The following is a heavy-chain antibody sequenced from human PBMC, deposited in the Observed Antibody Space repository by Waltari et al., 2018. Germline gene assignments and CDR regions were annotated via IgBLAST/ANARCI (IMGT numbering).Heavy chain of an antibody. CDR1: GYTFTSNF. Sequence: QVQLLQSGAEVKNPGASVKLSCKASGYTFTSNFIHWVRQAPGQGPEWMGVITPSTGGSNYAQRFQGRVTMTSDTSTSTIYMEVRSLTSQDTATYYCARSATGGTYFDYWGQGTLVTVSS. CDR3: ARSATGGTYFDY. CDR2: ITPSTGGS. D-gene: IGHD3-16*01. J-gene: IGHJ4*02. V-gene: IGHV1-46*01.